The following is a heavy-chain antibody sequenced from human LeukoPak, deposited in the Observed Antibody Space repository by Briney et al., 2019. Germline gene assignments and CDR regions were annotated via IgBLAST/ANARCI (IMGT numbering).Heavy chain of an antibody. Sequence: ASVKVSCKASGYTFTSYYMHWVRQAPGQGLEWMGIINPSGGSTSYAQKFQGRVTMTRETSTSTVYMELSSLRSGDTAVYYCARDPDILTGPYYFDYWGQGTLVTVSS. V-gene: IGHV1-46*01. CDR1: GYTFTSYY. D-gene: IGHD3-9*01. J-gene: IGHJ4*02. CDR2: INPSGGST. CDR3: ARDPDILTGPYYFDY.